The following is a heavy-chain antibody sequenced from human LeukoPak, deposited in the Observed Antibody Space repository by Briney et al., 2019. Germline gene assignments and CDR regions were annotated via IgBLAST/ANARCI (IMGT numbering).Heavy chain of an antibody. CDR2: IYYSGST. CDR1: GGSINSYY. Sequence: SETLSLTCTVSGGSINSYYWSWIRQPPGKGLEWIGYIYYSGSTNYNPSLKSRVTISVDTSNNKFSLKLTSLTAADTAVYYCARERPTVTSYDAFDIWGQGTMVTVPS. D-gene: IGHD4-17*01. CDR3: ARERPTVTSYDAFDI. V-gene: IGHV4-59*12. J-gene: IGHJ3*02.